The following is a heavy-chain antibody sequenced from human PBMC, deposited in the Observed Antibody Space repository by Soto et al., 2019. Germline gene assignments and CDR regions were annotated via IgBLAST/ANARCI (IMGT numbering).Heavy chain of an antibody. CDR3: ARDVGVYGSGSYYYDWFDP. D-gene: IGHD3-10*01. V-gene: IGHV3-20*01. Sequence: EVQLVESGGGVVRPGGSLRLSCAASGFTFDDYGMSWGRQAPGKGLVWVSGINWKGGSTGYADSVKGRFTISRDNAKNSLYLQMNSVRAEDTDLYHCARDVGVYGSGSYYYDWFDPWGQGTLVTVSS. CDR2: INWKGGST. CDR1: GFTFDDYG. J-gene: IGHJ5*02.